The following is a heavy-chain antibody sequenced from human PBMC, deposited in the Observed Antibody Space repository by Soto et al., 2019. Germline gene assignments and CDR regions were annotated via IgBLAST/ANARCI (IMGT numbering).Heavy chain of an antibody. V-gene: IGHV4-39*01. Sequence: PSETLSLTCYVSGDTISSTRYYWGWIRQPPGKGLEWIGSIYYSGGTYYNPSLKSRVTISVDTSRNQFSLKLSSVTAADTAMYYCARRQSSSWYGLWGQGTLVTLSS. J-gene: IGHJ4*02. CDR2: IYYSGGT. CDR1: GDTISSTRYY. CDR3: ARRQSSSWYGL. D-gene: IGHD6-13*01.